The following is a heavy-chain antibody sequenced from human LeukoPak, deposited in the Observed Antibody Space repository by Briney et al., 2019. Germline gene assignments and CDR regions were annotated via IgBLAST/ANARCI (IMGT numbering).Heavy chain of an antibody. D-gene: IGHD2-8*02. Sequence: GGSLRLSRAASGFTFSRNTMSWVRQAPGKGLEWVSGVSGGGFDTYYTDSVKGRFTISRDNSKNMVYLQMNSLRAEDTAVYYCTRRAGGNLYDLDNWGQGTLVTVSS. CDR3: TRRAGGNLYDLDN. V-gene: IGHV3-23*01. CDR2: VSGGGFDT. CDR1: GFTFSRNT. J-gene: IGHJ4*02.